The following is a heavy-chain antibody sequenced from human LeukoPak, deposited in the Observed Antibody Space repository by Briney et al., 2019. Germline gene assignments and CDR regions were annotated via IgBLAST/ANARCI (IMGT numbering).Heavy chain of an antibody. V-gene: IGHV3-53*01. CDR2: IYSGGST. CDR3: NYDFWSGNDY. J-gene: IGHJ4*02. CDR1: GFTVSSNY. Sequence: GGSLRLSCAASGFTVSSNYMSWVRQASGKGLEWVSVIYSGGSTYYADSVKGRFTISRDNSKNTLYLQMNSLRAEDTAVYYCNYDFWSGNDYWGQGTLVTVSS. D-gene: IGHD3-3*01.